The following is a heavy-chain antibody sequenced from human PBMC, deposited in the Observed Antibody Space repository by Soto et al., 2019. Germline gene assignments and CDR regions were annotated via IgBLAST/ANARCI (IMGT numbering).Heavy chain of an antibody. Sequence: SETLSLTCGVHGGPFSRYHWTWIRQTPGKGLEWIGEIHHSGNANYNPALQSRVSLSVDTSKNQFSLKLTSVTVADTATYYCAGDNVVVNPIRYYHYGMDVWGQGTTVTV. CDR2: IHHSGNA. V-gene: IGHV4-34*01. CDR1: GGPFSRYH. CDR3: AGDNVVVNPIRYYHYGMDV. J-gene: IGHJ6*02. D-gene: IGHD2-15*01.